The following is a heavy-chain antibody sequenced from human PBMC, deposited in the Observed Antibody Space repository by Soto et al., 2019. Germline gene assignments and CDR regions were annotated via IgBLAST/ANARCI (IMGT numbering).Heavy chain of an antibody. CDR3: AEAIGGYKDPLDH. Sequence: GGSLRLSCAASGFTFSSYAMSWVRQAPGKGLEWVSAISGSGGSTYYADSVQGRFTISRDNSKNTLYVQMNSLRAEDTAVYYCAEAIGGYKDPLDHWGQGTRVTVSS. V-gene: IGHV3-23*01. D-gene: IGHD5-12*01. CDR1: GFTFSSYA. J-gene: IGHJ4*02. CDR2: ISGSGGST.